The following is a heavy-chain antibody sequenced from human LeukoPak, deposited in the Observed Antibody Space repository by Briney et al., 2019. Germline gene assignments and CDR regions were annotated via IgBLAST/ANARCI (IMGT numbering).Heavy chain of an antibody. CDR1: GGSISSYY. V-gene: IGHV4-4*07. D-gene: IGHD3-16*01. Sequence: SETLSLTCTVSGGSISSYYWSWIRQPAGKGLEWIGRIYTSGSTNYNPSLKSRVTMSVDTSKNQFSLKLSSVTAADTAVYYCARGNYDYVWGSYDGGDAFDIWGQGTMVTVSS. CDR2: IYTSGST. J-gene: IGHJ3*02. CDR3: ARGNYDYVWGSYDGGDAFDI.